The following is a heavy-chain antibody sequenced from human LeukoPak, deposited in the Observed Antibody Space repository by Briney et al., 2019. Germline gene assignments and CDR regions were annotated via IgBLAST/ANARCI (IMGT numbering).Heavy chain of an antibody. Sequence: GASVKVSCKASGSTFTGYYMHWVRQAPGQGLEWMGRINPNSDDTNYARKFQGRVTMTMDTSISTVYMELSRLRSDDTAVYYCARGGKRLTVDYFDYWGQGTLVTVSS. CDR1: GSTFTGYY. D-gene: IGHD1-20*01. V-gene: IGHV1-2*06. J-gene: IGHJ4*02. CDR2: INPNSDDT. CDR3: ARGGKRLTVDYFDY.